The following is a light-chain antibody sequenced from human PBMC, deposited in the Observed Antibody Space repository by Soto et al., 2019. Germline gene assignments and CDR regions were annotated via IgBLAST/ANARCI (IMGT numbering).Light chain of an antibody. Sequence: QSVLTQPPSVSGAPGQRVTISCTGSSSNIGAGYDVHWYQQLPGTAPKLLIYGNSNRPSGVPDRFSGSKSVTSASLAITGLQAEDEADYYCLSFDSSRSGVVFGGGTKLTVL. J-gene: IGLJ2*01. CDR1: SSNIGAGYD. V-gene: IGLV1-40*01. CDR2: GNS. CDR3: LSFDSSRSGVV.